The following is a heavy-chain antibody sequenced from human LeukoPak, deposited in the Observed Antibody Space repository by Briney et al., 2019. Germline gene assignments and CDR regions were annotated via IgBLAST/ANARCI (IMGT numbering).Heavy chain of an antibody. Sequence: GGSLRLSCTASGFTFGDYAMSWFRQAPGKGLEWVGFIRSKAYGGTTEYAASVKGRFTISRDDSKSIAYLQMNSLKTEDTAVYYCTREAGIQLWLGVIDYWGQGTLVTVSS. V-gene: IGHV3-49*03. CDR1: GFTFGDYA. CDR3: TREAGIQLWLGVIDY. D-gene: IGHD5-18*01. CDR2: IRSKAYGGTT. J-gene: IGHJ4*02.